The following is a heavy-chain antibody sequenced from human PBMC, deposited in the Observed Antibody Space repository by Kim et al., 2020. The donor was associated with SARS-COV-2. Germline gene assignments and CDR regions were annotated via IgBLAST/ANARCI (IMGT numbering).Heavy chain of an antibody. Sequence: FQGRVTITADESTSTAYMELSSLRSEDTAVYYCARGVLRYFDWGDEHFDYWGQGTLVTVSS. CDR3: ARGVLRYFDWGDEHFDY. J-gene: IGHJ4*02. V-gene: IGHV1-69*01. D-gene: IGHD3-9*01.